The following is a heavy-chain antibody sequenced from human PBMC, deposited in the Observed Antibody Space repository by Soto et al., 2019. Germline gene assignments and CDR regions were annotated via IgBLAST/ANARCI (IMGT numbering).Heavy chain of an antibody. CDR2: ITKSGDT. CDR1: GFSFSSCV. CDR3: AKGLLNGRWYAAD. D-gene: IGHD6-13*01. V-gene: IGHV3-23*01. J-gene: IGHJ4*02. Sequence: GGSLRLSCETSGFSFSSCVMTWVRQAPGKGLEWVSVITKSGDTDYADSVKGRFTISRDNSRNAVYLQMNSLRAEDTAVYYYAKGLLNGRWYAADWGQGTLVTVSS.